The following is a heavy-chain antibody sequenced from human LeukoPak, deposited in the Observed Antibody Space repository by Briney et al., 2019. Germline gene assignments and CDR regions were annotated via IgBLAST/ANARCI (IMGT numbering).Heavy chain of an antibody. CDR3: AGRSSEYYYYYYMDV. J-gene: IGHJ6*03. CDR1: GFTVSSNY. D-gene: IGHD2-15*01. V-gene: IGHV3-53*01. CDR2: IYSGGST. Sequence: GGSLRLSCAASGFTVSSNYMSWGRQAPGRGLEWVSVIYSGGSTYYADSVKGRFTISRDNSKNTLYLQMNSLRAEDTAVYYCAGRSSEYYYYYYMDVWGKGTTVTVSS.